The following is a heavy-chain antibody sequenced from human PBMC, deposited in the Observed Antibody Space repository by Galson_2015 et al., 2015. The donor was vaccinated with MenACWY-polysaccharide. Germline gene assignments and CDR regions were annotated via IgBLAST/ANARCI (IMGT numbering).Heavy chain of an antibody. J-gene: IGHJ4*02. D-gene: IGHD2-15*01. CDR1: GFTVRTYY. V-gene: IGHV3-53*01. Sequence: SLRLSCAVSGFTVRTYYMSWVRQTPAKGLEWVAVLYNGDVTYYADSVKGRFTISRDSSKNSLSLQMNGLRAEDTAVYYCARGPRYTDYSGGQSYFDHWGQGTLVAVSS. CDR2: LYNGDVT. CDR3: ARGPRYTDYSGGQSYFDH.